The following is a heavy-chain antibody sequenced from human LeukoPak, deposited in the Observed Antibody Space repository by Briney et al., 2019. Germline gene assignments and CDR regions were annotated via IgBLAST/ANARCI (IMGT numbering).Heavy chain of an antibody. V-gene: IGHV3-53*01. CDR2: IYSGGST. J-gene: IGHJ5*02. Sequence: GGSLRLSCAASGYTVSGNYMSWVRQAPGKGLDWVSSIYSGGSTYYADSVKGRFTISRDISQNTLYLQMSSLRAEDTAVYYCAGENFGAFEDGDWFDPWGQGTLVTVSS. D-gene: IGHD4-17*01. CDR3: AGENFGAFEDGDWFDP. CDR1: GYTVSGNY.